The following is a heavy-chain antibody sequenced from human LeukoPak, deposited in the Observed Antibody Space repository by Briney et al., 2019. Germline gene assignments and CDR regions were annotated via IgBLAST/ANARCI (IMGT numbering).Heavy chain of an antibody. V-gene: IGHV4-38-2*01. CDR2: IYHTGST. CDR1: GYSISSGYY. J-gene: IGHJ4*02. D-gene: IGHD3-22*01. CDR3: ASGGTAVVMALTYYFDT. Sequence: KPSETLSLTCAVSGYSISSGYYWGWLRQPPGKGLEWIGSIYHTGSTYYNPSLQSRVTISLDSPKNQFSLKLTSVTAADTAVYYCASGGTAVVMALTYYFDTWGQGTPVTVSS.